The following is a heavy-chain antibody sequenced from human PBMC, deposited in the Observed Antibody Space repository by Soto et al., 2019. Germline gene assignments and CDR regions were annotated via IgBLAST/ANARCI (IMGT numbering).Heavy chain of an antibody. V-gene: IGHV4-4*02. CDR2: IYHGGAT. D-gene: IGHD2-8*01. Sequence: QVQLQESGPGLLKPSGTLSLTCAVSGGSIRGHYWWSWVRQTPGKGLEWIGEIYHGGATNYNPSHKSRVTMSTDEFKNQLSLKLSSVTAADTAVYYGAQQTISYTLDVWGQGTTVTVSS. CDR3: AQQTISYTLDV. J-gene: IGHJ6*02. CDR1: GGSIRGHYW.